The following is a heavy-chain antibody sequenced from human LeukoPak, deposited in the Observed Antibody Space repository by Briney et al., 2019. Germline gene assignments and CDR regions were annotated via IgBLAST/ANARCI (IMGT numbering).Heavy chain of an antibody. V-gene: IGHV3-23*01. D-gene: IGHD3-16*02. CDR2: ISGSGGST. CDR3: AKTGYDYIWGSYRPTSFDY. J-gene: IGHJ4*02. CDR1: GFTFSSYA. Sequence: PGGSLRLSCAASGFTFSSYAMSWVRQAPGKGLEWVSAISGSGGSTYYADSVKGRFTISRDNSKNTLYLQMNSLRAEDTAVYYCAKTGYDYIWGSYRPTSFDYWGQGTLVTVSS.